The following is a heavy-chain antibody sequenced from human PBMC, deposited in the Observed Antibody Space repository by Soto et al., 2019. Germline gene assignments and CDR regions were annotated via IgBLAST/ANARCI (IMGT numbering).Heavy chain of an antibody. V-gene: IGHV3-15*01. CDR1: GFTFSNAW. Sequence: EVQLVESGGGLVKPGGSLRLSCAASGFTFSNAWMSWVPQAPGKGLEWVGRIKSKTDGGTTDYAAPVKGRFTISRDDSKNTLYLQMNSLKTEDTAVYYCTTEVLRYFDWLPKNDAFDIWGQGTMVTVSS. D-gene: IGHD3-9*01. CDR3: TTEVLRYFDWLPKNDAFDI. CDR2: IKSKTDGGTT. J-gene: IGHJ3*02.